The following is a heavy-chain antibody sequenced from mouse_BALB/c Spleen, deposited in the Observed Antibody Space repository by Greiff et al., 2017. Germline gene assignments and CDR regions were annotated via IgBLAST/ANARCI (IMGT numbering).Heavy chain of an antibody. D-gene: IGHD1-1*01. CDR1: GYSITSGYY. CDR3: AREVRGFAY. Sequence: EVQLVESGPGLVKPSQSLSLTCSVTGYSITSGYYWNWIRQFPGNKLEWMGYISYDGSNNYNPSLKNRISITRDTSKNQFFLKLNSVTTEDTATYYCAREVRGFAYWGQGTLVTVSA. J-gene: IGHJ3*01. CDR2: ISYDGSN. V-gene: IGHV3-6*02.